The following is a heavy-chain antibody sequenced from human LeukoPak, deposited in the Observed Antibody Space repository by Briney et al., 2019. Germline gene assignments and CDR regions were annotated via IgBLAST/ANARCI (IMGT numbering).Heavy chain of an antibody. CDR2: ISSSSSYI. D-gene: IGHD3-10*01. Sequence: PGGSLRLSCAASGFTFSSYSMNWVRQAPGKGLEWVSSISSSSSYIYYADSVKGRFTISRDNAKNSLYLQMNSLRAEDTAVYYCAGVGGSGSPVLFGMDVWGHGTTVTVSS. J-gene: IGHJ6*02. CDR3: AGVGGSGSPVLFGMDV. CDR1: GFTFSSYS. V-gene: IGHV3-21*01.